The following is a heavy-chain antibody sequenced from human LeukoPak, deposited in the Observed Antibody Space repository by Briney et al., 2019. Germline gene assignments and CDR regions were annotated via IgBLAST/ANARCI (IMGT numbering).Heavy chain of an antibody. CDR3: STSCYDMCDY. V-gene: IGHV3-30*02. CDR2: IRYDGSNK. J-gene: IGHJ4*02. CDR1: GFTFSSYG. D-gene: IGHD2-2*01. Sequence: GGSLRLSCAASGFTFSSYGMHWVRQAPGKGLEWVAFIRYDGSNKYYADSVKGRFTISRDNSKNTLYLQMNSLRAEDTAVYYCSTSCYDMCDYWGREPWSPSPQ.